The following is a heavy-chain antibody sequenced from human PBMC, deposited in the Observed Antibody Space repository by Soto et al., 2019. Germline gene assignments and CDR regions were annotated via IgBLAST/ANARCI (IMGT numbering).Heavy chain of an antibody. CDR1: GGSFSGYY. V-gene: IGHV4-34*01. CDR3: ARGSPSSGWAFDY. Sequence: KSSETLSLTCAVYGGSFSGYYWSWIRQPPGKGLEWIGEINHSGSTNYNPSLKSRVTISVDTSKNQFSLKLSSVTAADTAVYYCARGSPSSGWAFDYWGQGTLVTVSS. D-gene: IGHD6-19*01. CDR2: INHSGST. J-gene: IGHJ4*02.